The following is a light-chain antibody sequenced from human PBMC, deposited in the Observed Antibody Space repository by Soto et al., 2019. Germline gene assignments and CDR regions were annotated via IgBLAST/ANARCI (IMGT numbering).Light chain of an antibody. V-gene: IGLV2-8*01. CDR1: SSDVGGYNY. CDR2: EVS. J-gene: IGLJ2*01. Sequence: QSALTQPPSASGSPGQSVTISCTGTSSDVGGYNYVSWYQQHPGKAPKLMIYEVSKRPSGVPDRFSGSKSGNTASLTVSGLQAEDDADYYCSSYAGSNNVVFGGVTKVTVL. CDR3: SSYAGSNNVV.